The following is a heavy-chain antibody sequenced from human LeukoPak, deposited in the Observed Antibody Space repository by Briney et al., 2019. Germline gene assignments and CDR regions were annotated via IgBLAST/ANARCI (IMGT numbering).Heavy chain of an antibody. V-gene: IGHV3-23*01. Sequence: GRSLRLSCAASGFNFMTYGMHWVRQAPGKGLEWVSAISGSGGSTYYADSVKGRFTISRDNSKNTLYLQMNSLRAEDTAVYYCAKGGRGNYYYYMDVWGKGTTVTVSS. CDR3: AKGGRGNYYYYMDV. CDR2: ISGSGGST. J-gene: IGHJ6*03. CDR1: GFNFMTYG.